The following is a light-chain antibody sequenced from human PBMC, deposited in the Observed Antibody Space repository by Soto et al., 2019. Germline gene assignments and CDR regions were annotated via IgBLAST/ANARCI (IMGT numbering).Light chain of an antibody. CDR3: SSYTSSTTPAV. CDR2: EVS. J-gene: IGLJ2*01. V-gene: IGLV2-14*01. CDR1: SSDVGYYNY. Sequence: QSALTQPASVSGSPGQSITISCTGTSSDVGYYNYVSWYQQHPGKAPILMIYEVSNRPSGVSNRFSGSKSGNTASLTISGLQAEDEADYYCSSYTSSTTPAVFGGGTKLTVL.